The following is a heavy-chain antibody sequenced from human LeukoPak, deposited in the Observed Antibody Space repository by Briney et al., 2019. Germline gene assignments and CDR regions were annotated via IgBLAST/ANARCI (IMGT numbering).Heavy chain of an antibody. Sequence: SETLSLTCTVSGGSISSYYWSWMRQPPGKGLEWIGYIYYSGSTNYNPSLKSRVTISVDTSKNQFSLKLSSVTAADTAVYYCAREVAERWLQLYYFDYWGQGTLVTVSS. CDR1: GGSISSYY. V-gene: IGHV4-59*01. CDR3: AREVAERWLQLYYFDY. J-gene: IGHJ4*02. D-gene: IGHD5-24*01. CDR2: IYYSGST.